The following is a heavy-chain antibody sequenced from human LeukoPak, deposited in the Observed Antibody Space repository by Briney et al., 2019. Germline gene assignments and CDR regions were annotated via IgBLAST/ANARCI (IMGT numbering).Heavy chain of an antibody. CDR3: ARDRTIAVAGTGTDY. CDR1: GYTFTSYG. D-gene: IGHD6-19*01. CDR2: ISAYNGNT. Sequence: ASVKVSCKASGYTFTSYGISWVRQAPGQGLEWMGWISAYNGNTNYAQKLQGRVTMTTDTSTSTAYMELRSLRSDDTAVYYCARDRTIAVAGTGTDYWGQGTLVTVSS. V-gene: IGHV1-18*01. J-gene: IGHJ4*02.